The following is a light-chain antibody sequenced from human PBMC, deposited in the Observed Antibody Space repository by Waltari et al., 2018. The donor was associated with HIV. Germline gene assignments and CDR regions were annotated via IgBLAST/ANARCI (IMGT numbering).Light chain of an antibody. V-gene: IGLV1-51*01. J-gene: IGLJ2*01. Sequence: QSVLTQPPSVSAAPGQKVTISCSGSSSNIGNNYVSWYQQLPGTAPKLLIDDNSRRPSGIPDRFAGSKSGTAATLGITGLQTGDEADYYCGTWDSSLSAVVFGGGTKLTVL. CDR2: DNS. CDR1: SSNIGNNY. CDR3: GTWDSSLSAVV.